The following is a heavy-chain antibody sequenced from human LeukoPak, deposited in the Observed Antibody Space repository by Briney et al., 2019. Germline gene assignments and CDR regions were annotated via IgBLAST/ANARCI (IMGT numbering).Heavy chain of an antibody. Sequence: GGSLRLSCAASGFTFSSYAMSWVRQAPGKGLEWVSVIYSGGSTYYADSVKGRFTISRDNSKNTLYLQMNSLRAEDTALYYCARDSGRDAFDIWGQGAMVTVSS. CDR3: ARDSGRDAFDI. V-gene: IGHV3-66*01. CDR1: GFTFSSYA. CDR2: IYSGGST. D-gene: IGHD1-26*01. J-gene: IGHJ3*02.